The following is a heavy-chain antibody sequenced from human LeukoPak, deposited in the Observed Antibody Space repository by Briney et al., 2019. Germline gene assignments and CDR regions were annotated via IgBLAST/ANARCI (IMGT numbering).Heavy chain of an antibody. D-gene: IGHD2-15*01. CDR2: INPNSGGT. CDR3: ARDGHDIVVVVAAPSWFDP. V-gene: IGHV1-2*02. CDR1: GYTFTGYY. J-gene: IGHJ5*02. Sequence: GASVKVSCKASGYTFTGYYMHWVRQAPGQGLEWMGWINPNSGGTNYAQKFQGRVTMTRDTSISTAYMELSRLRSDDTAVYYCARDGHDIVVVVAAPSWFDPWGQETLVTVSS.